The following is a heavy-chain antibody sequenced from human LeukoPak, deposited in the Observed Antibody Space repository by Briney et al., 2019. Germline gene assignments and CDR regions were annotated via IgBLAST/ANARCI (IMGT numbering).Heavy chain of an antibody. CDR3: AKAPDSTGYYFQDY. V-gene: IGHV3-30*18. D-gene: IGHD3-22*01. J-gene: IGHJ4*02. Sequence: GGSLRLSCAASGFTFSSSGMHWVRQAPGKGLEWVAGMSYDGSDKYYANSVKDRFTISRDNSKNTLYLQMNSQRAEDTAVYYCAKAPDSTGYYFQDYWGRGTLVTVSS. CDR1: GFTFSSSG. CDR2: MSYDGSDK.